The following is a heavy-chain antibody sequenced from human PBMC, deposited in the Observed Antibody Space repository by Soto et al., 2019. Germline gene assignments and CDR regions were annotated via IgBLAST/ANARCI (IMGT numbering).Heavy chain of an antibody. CDR3: VRDGTKTLRDWFEP. CDR2: IYATGTT. CDR1: GASISGFY. J-gene: IGHJ5*02. D-gene: IGHD1-1*01. V-gene: IGHV4-4*07. Sequence: PSETLSLTCTVSGASISGFYWSCIRKSAGRGLEWIGRIYATGTTDYNPSLKSRVMMSVDTSKKQFSLKLRSVTAADTAVYYCVRDGTKTLRDWFEPWGQGISVTVSS.